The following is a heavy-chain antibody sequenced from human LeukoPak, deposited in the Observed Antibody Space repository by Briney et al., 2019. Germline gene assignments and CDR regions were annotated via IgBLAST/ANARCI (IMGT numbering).Heavy chain of an antibody. CDR3: ARDDGSYYANWYFDL. CDR1: GGSISSGGYS. Sequence: PSQTLSLTCAVSGGSISSGGYSWSWIRQPPGKGLEWIGYISYSGSTYNNPSLKSRVSISVDTFKNQFSLRLRSVTAADTAVYYCARDDGSYYANWYFDLWGRGALVTVSS. CDR2: ISYSGST. J-gene: IGHJ2*01. V-gene: IGHV4-30-4*07. D-gene: IGHD1-26*01.